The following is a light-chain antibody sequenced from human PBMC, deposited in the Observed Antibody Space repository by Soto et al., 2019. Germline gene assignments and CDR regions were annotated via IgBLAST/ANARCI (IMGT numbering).Light chain of an antibody. CDR3: QQYGSSPLWT. V-gene: IGKV3-20*01. Sequence: VLTQTPCTLSLSPGAIATLSCRASQSASSSYLAWYQQKPGQAHRLIIYGAASRATGIPDRFSGSGSGTEFSLTTSRMEPADFAVYYGQQYGSSPLWTFGQGTKVDIK. J-gene: IGKJ1*01. CDR2: GAA. CDR1: QSASSSY.